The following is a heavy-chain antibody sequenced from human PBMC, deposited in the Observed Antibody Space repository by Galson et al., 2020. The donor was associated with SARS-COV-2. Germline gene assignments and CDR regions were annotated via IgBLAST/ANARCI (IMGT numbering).Heavy chain of an antibody. V-gene: IGHV1-46*03. D-gene: IGHD1-26*01. J-gene: IGHJ4*02. CDR1: GYTLSSYY. CDR3: ARGRVSGGY. Sequence: ASVKVSCKASGYTLSSYYMHWVRQAPGQGLEWMGIINPSGGSASYSHKFQGRITMTRDTSTSTVYMELNSLPSEDTAVYYCARGRVSGGYWCQGTLVIVSS. CDR2: INPSGGSA.